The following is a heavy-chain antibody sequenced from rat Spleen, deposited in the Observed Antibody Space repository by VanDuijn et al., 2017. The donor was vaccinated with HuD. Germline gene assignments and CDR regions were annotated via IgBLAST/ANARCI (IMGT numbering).Heavy chain of an antibody. CDR1: GFSLTVNG. CDR3: ARHSYYGLFDY. V-gene: IGHV2-72*01. CDR2: IWGGGDT. Sequence: QVQLKESGPGLMQPSETLSLTCTVSGFSLTVNGVGWVRQPLGKGLVWMGTIWGGGDTNYNSAVQSRLSISRDTSKSQVFLKMNSLQPEDTGTYYCARHSYYGLFDYWGQGVMVTVSS. J-gene: IGHJ2*01. D-gene: IGHD1-6*01.